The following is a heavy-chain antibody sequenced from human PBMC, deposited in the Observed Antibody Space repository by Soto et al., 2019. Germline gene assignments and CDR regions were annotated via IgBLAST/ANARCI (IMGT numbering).Heavy chain of an antibody. J-gene: IGHJ4*02. V-gene: IGHV3-15*01. CDR1: GFPFSYAW. CDR3: RRHTAWVRGD. Sequence: EVQLVESGGGLVKPGGSLRLSCAASGFPFSYAWMSWLRQAPGKGLEWVARIRSKTDGGSTIYAAPVKGRFIIPRDDAKNTLYLEMNSLQSEDTAIYYCRRHTAWVRGDWGQGTLVTVSS. CDR2: IRSKTDGGST. D-gene: IGHD1-26*01.